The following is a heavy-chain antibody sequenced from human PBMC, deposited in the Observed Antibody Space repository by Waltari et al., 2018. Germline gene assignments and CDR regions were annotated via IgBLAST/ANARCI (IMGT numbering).Heavy chain of an antibody. J-gene: IGHJ4*02. CDR3: ARLGAIYCSGGSCSLFDY. D-gene: IGHD2-15*01. CDR2: TYPGDSDT. Sequence: EVQLVQSGAEVKKPGESLKISCKGSGYSFTSYWIGWVRQMPGKGLEWMGITYPGDSDTRYSPSFQGQVTISADKSISTAYLQWSSLKASDTAMYYCARLGAIYCSGGSCSLFDYWGQGTLVTVSS. CDR1: GYSFTSYW. V-gene: IGHV5-51*03.